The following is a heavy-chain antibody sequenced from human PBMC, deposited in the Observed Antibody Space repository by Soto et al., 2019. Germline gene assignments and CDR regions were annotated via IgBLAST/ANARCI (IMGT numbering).Heavy chain of an antibody. CDR1: GGSISSYY. J-gene: IGHJ6*02. CDR2: IYYSGST. V-gene: IGHV4-59*01. CDR3: ARVHRPQNYYGMDV. Sequence: PSETLSLTCTVSGGSISSYYWSWIRQPPGKGLEWIGYIYYSGSTNYNPSLKSRVTISVDTSKNQFSLKLSSVTAADTAVYYCARVHRPQNYYGMDVWGQGTTVTVSS.